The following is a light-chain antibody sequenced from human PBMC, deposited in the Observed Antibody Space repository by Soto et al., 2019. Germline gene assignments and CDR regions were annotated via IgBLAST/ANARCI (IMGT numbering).Light chain of an antibody. CDR2: DVS. CDR3: CSYTTGGSYV. CDR1: SRDVGGYNS. J-gene: IGLJ1*01. Sequence: QSALTQPASVSGSPGLSIAISCTGTSRDVGGYNSVSWYQQQPGKVPKLMIYDVSNRPSGVSNRFSGSKSGNTASLTISGLQAEDEGDYYCCSYTTGGSYVFGTGTKVTVL. V-gene: IGLV2-14*01.